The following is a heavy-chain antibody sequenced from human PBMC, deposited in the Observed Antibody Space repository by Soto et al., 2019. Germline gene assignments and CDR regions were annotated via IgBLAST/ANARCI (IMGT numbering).Heavy chain of an antibody. Sequence: SETLSLTCTVSGGSISSYYWSWIRQPPGKGLEWIGYIYYSGSTNYNPSLKSRVTISVDTSKNQFSLKLSSVTAADTAVYYCARVVVAATPSFDPWGQGTLVTVSS. CDR1: GGSISSYY. D-gene: IGHD2-15*01. CDR3: ARVVVAATPSFDP. J-gene: IGHJ5*02. CDR2: IYYSGST. V-gene: IGHV4-59*01.